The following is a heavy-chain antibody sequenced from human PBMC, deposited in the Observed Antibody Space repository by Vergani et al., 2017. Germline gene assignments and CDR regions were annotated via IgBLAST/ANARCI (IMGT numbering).Heavy chain of an antibody. CDR1: GGSISSSSYY. Sequence: QLQLQESGPGLVKPSETLSLTCTVSGGSISSSSYYWGWIRQPPGKGLEWIGSIYYSGSTYYNPSLKSRVTISVDTSKNQFSLKLSSVTAADTAVYYCARDWGGVPLDYWGQGTLVTVSS. J-gene: IGHJ4*02. CDR3: ARDWGGVPLDY. CDR2: IYYSGST. D-gene: IGHD3-16*01. V-gene: IGHV4-39*07.